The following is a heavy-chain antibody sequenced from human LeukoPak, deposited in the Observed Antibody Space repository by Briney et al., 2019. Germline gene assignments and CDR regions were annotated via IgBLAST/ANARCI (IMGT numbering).Heavy chain of an antibody. V-gene: IGHV4-31*03. J-gene: IGHJ5*02. D-gene: IGHD3-22*01. Sequence: SETLSLTCTVSGGSISSGGYYWSWIRQHPGKGLEGIGYIYYSGSTYYNPSLKSRVTISVDTSKNQFSLKLSPVTAADTAVYYCARARGYYDSSGFRWFDPWGQGTLVTVSS. CDR1: GGSISSGGYY. CDR3: ARARGYYDSSGFRWFDP. CDR2: IYYSGST.